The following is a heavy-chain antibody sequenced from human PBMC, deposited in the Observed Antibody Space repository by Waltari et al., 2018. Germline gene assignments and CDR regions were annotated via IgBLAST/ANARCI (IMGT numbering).Heavy chain of an antibody. D-gene: IGHD3-9*01. CDR2: INPNSGGT. CDR1: GYTFTGYY. CDR3: ARVHYDILTGYDLNWFDP. J-gene: IGHJ5*02. Sequence: QVQLVQSGAEVKKPGASVKVSCKASGYTFTGYYMHWVRQAPGQGLEWMGWINPNSGGTNYAQKFQGRVTITADESTSTAYMELSSLRSEDTAVYYCARVHYDILTGYDLNWFDPWGQGTLVTVSS. V-gene: IGHV1-2*02.